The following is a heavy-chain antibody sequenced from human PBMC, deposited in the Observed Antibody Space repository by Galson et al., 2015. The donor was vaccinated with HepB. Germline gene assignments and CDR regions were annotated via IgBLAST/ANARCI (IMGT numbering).Heavy chain of an antibody. CDR2: INPNSGGT. J-gene: IGHJ6*03. Sequence: SVKVSCKVSGYTLTELSMHWVRQAPGQGLEWMGWINPNSGGTNYAQKLQGRVTMTTDTSTSTAYMELRSLRSDDTAVYYCARAREYCSSTSCYVGYYYYYYMDVWGKGTTVTVSS. D-gene: IGHD2-2*01. CDR3: ARAREYCSSTSCYVGYYYYYYMDV. CDR1: GYTLTELS. V-gene: IGHV1-2*02.